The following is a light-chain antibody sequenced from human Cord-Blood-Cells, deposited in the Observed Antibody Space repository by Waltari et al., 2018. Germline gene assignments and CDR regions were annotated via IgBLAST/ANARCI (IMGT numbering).Light chain of an antibody. CDR3: SSYTSSSTRVV. CDR2: DVS. J-gene: IGLJ2*01. CDR1: SSDVGGYNH. Sequence: QSALTQPASVSGSPGQSITISCTGTSSDVGGYNHVTWYQQHPGKAPKPMIYDVSNRPSGVSNRFSGSKSGNTASLTISGLQAEDEADYYCSSYTSSSTRVVFGGGTKLTVL. V-gene: IGLV2-14*01.